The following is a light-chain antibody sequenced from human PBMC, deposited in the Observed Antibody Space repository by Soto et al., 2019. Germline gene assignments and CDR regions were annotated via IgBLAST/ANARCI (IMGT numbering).Light chain of an antibody. CDR1: SSNIGNNY. CDR2: ENN. J-gene: IGLJ3*02. Sequence: QSVLTQPPSVSAAPGQKVTITCSGSSSNIGNNYVSWYQQLPGTAPKLLIYENNKRPSGIPDRFSGSKSGTSATLGITGFQTGDEADYYCGTWDSSLSAWVFGGGTQLTVL. CDR3: GTWDSSLSAWV. V-gene: IGLV1-51*02.